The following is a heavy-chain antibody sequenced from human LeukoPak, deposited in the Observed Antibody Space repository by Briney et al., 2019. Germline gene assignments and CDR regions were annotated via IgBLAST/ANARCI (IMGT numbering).Heavy chain of an antibody. Sequence: SETLSLTCTVSGGSISSSSYYWGWIRQPPGKGLEWIGESNHSGSTNYNPSLKSRVTISVDTSKNQFSLKLSSVTAADTAVYYCARPRPLGYPKRGGFDYWGQGTLVTVSS. J-gene: IGHJ4*02. CDR1: GGSISSSSYY. D-gene: IGHD5-12*01. CDR2: SNHSGST. CDR3: ARPRPLGYPKRGGFDY. V-gene: IGHV4-39*07.